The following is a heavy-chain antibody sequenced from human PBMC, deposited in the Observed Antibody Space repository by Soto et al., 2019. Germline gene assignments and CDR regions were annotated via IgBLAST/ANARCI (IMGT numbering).Heavy chain of an antibody. Sequence: QLLESGGGLVQTGGSLSLSCAASGFTFSSYGMSWVRQAAGKGLEWVSVISGSGGSTYYADSVKGRFTISRDNSKNTLYLQMNSLRAEDTAVYYCARPLHNWNSIPEYWGRGTLVTVSS. CDR3: ARPLHNWNSIPEY. D-gene: IGHD1-7*01. V-gene: IGHV3-23*01. CDR2: ISGSGGST. J-gene: IGHJ4*02. CDR1: GFTFSSYG.